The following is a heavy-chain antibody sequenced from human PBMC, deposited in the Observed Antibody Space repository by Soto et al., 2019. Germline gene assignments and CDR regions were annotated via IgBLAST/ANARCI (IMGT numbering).Heavy chain of an antibody. CDR1: GGSISSYY. CDR2: IYYSGST. Sequence: SETLSLTCTVSGGSISSYYWSWIRQPPGKGLEWIGYIYYSGSTNYNPSLKSRVTISVDTSKNQFSLKLSSVTAADTAVYYCARDQSAIAAAQGGYYYYGMDVGGQGTTVTVSS. CDR3: ARDQSAIAAAQGGYYYYGMDV. J-gene: IGHJ6*02. V-gene: IGHV4-59*01. D-gene: IGHD6-13*01.